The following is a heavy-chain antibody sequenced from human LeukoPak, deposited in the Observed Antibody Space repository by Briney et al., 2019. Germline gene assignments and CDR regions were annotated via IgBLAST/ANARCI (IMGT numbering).Heavy chain of an antibody. Sequence: KPSQTLSLTCTVPGGSISSGSYYWSWIRQPAGKGLEWIGRIYTSGSTNYNPSLKSRATISVDTSKNQFSLKLSSVTAADTAVYYCARDTYYYDSSGYALFDYWGQGTLVTVSS. D-gene: IGHD3-22*01. J-gene: IGHJ4*02. CDR2: IYTSGST. V-gene: IGHV4-61*02. CDR1: GGSISSGSYY. CDR3: ARDTYYYDSSGYALFDY.